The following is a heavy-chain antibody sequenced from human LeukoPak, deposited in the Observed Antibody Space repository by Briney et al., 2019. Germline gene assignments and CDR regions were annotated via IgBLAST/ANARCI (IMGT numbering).Heavy chain of an antibody. CDR1: GGSSSSGGYS. D-gene: IGHD3-10*01. Sequence: TSETLSLTCAVSGGSSSSGGYSWRWLRQPPGKGLEWIVYIYYSGTTYYNPSLKSRVTIAVDTTKNQFSLKLTSVTAADTAVYYCARVRGVPYHHYYMDVWGKGTTVTVSS. CDR3: ARVRGVPYHHYYMDV. CDR2: IYYSGTT. V-gene: IGHV4-30-4*07. J-gene: IGHJ6*03.